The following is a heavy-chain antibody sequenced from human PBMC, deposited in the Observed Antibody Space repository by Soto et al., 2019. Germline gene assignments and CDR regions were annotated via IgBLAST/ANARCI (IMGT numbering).Heavy chain of an antibody. CDR2: IYYSGST. V-gene: IGHV4-31*03. D-gene: IGHD6-6*01. CDR1: GGSISSGGYY. J-gene: IGHJ6*02. CDR3: ARDQIEYSSSSSYYGMDV. Sequence: KTSETLSLTCTVSGGSISSGGYYWSWIRQHPGKGLEWIGYIYYSGSTYYNPSLKSRVTISVDTSKNQFSLKLSSVTAADTAVYYCARDQIEYSSSSSYYGMDVWGQGTTVTVS.